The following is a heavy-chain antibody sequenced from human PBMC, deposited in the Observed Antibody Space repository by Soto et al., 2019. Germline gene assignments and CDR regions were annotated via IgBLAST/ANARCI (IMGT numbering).Heavy chain of an antibody. CDR1: GGTFSRHA. Sequence: QVQLVQSGAEVRKPGPSVKVSCKASGGTFSRHAISWVRQAPGQGLEWMGGIIPIFGTANHAQKFQGRVTIIADESTSTAYMELSSLRSEDTAIYYCARGWGYDSNDYYYAYWGQGTLVIVSS. V-gene: IGHV1-69*01. J-gene: IGHJ4*02. D-gene: IGHD3-22*01. CDR2: IIPIFGTA. CDR3: ARGWGYDSNDYYYAY.